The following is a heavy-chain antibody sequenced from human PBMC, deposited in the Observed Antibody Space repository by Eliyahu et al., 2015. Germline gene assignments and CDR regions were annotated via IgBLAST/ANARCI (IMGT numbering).Heavy chain of an antibody. CDR2: IRSKAYGGTT. CDR3: TRAVADAPGDYYYGMDV. Sequence: EVQLVESGGGLVQXGRSLRLXCXASGFTFGDYAXXWFRQAPGKGLEWVGFIRSKAYGGTTEYAASVKGRFTISRDDSKSIAYLQMNSLKTEDTAVYYCTRAVADAPGDYYYGMDVWGQGTTVTVSS. V-gene: IGHV3-49*03. CDR1: GFTFGDYA. D-gene: IGHD6-19*01. J-gene: IGHJ6*02.